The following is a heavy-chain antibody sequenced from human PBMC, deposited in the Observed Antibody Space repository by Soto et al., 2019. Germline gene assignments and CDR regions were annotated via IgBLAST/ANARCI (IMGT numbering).Heavy chain of an antibody. CDR3: ARDRGYYGSGPWYGMDV. J-gene: IGHJ6*02. CDR1: GFTFRTYS. D-gene: IGHD3-10*01. Sequence: VQLVESGGGLVQPGGSLRLSCAASGFTFRTYSMNWVRQAPGKGLEWVSYISSSSSTIYYADSVKGRFTISRDNAKNSLYLQMNSLRDEDTAVYYCARDRGYYGSGPWYGMDVWGQGTTVTVSS. CDR2: ISSSSSTI. V-gene: IGHV3-48*02.